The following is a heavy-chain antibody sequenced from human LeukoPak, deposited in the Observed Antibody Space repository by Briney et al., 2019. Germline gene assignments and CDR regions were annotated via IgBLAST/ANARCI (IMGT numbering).Heavy chain of an antibody. D-gene: IGHD2/OR15-2a*01. CDR1: GFTVSINS. V-gene: IGHV3-53*01. Sequence: GGSLRLSCTVSGFTVSINSMSWVRQAPGKGLEWVSFIYSGGNTHYSDSVKGRFTIARNNSKNTLYLQMNSLRAEGTAVYYCASRAGEYSHPYDYWGQGTLVTVSS. J-gene: IGHJ4*02. CDR2: IYSGGNT. CDR3: ASRAGEYSHPYDY.